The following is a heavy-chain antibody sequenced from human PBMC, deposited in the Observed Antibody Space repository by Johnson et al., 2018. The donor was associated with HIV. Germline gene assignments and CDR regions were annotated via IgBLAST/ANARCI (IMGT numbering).Heavy chain of an antibody. Sequence: VQLVESGGGLVKPGGSLRLSCAASGFTFSNAWMSWVRQAPGKGLEWVGRIKSKTDGGTTDYAAPVKGRFTISRDDSKNTLYLQMNSQKTEYTAVYYCTTEEGISGSYSRTPRQDAFDIWGQGTMVTVSS. CDR3: TTEEGISGSYSRTPRQDAFDI. J-gene: IGHJ3*02. V-gene: IGHV3-15*01. D-gene: IGHD1-26*01. CDR2: IKSKTDGGTT. CDR1: GFTFSNAW.